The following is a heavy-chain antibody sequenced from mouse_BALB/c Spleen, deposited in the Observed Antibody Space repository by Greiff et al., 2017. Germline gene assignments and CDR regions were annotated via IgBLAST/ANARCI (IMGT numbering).Heavy chain of an antibody. CDR3: ARLGGWLQNFDV. V-gene: IGHV5-6*01. J-gene: IGHJ1*01. CDR2: ISSGGSYT. CDR1: GFTFSSYG. D-gene: IGHD2-3*01. Sequence: EVQGVESGGDLVKPGGSLKLSCAASGFTFSSYGMSWVRQTPDKRLEWVATISSGGSYTYYPDSVKGRFTISRDNAKNTLYLQMSSLKSEDTAMYYCARLGGWLQNFDVWGEGTTVTVSS.